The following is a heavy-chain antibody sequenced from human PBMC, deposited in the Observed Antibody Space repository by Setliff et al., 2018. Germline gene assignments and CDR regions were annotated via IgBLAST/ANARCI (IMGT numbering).Heavy chain of an antibody. D-gene: IGHD3-3*01. CDR3: ARVTGFSYMDV. CDR1: GDSISRAKYY. V-gene: IGHV4-61*02. CDR2: IYTDGST. Sequence: SETLSLTCTVSGDSISRAKYYWSWIRQSAGKGLECIGRIYTDGSTKYNPSLNSRVTLLIGTAKNQISLRLSSVTAADTAVYFCARVTGFSYMDVWGKGTTVTVSS. J-gene: IGHJ6*03.